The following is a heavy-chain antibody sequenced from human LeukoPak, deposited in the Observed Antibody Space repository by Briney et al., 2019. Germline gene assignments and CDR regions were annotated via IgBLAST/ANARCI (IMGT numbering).Heavy chain of an antibody. D-gene: IGHD3-16*02. CDR3: ARGPGNDYVWGSYRPFDY. CDR1: GYTFTSYG. J-gene: IGHJ4*02. V-gene: IGHV1-18*01. CDR2: ISAYNGNT. Sequence: ASVKVSCKASGYTFTSYGISWVRQAPGQGLEWMGWISAYNGNTNYAQKPQGRVTMTRNTSISTAYMELSSLRSEDTAVYYCARGPGNDYVWGSYRPFDYWGQGTLVTVSS.